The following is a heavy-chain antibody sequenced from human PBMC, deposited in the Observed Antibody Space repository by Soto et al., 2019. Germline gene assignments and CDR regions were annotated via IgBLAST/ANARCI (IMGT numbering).Heavy chain of an antibody. V-gene: IGHV4-39*01. J-gene: IGHJ4*02. Sequence: PSETLSLTCTVSGGSISSSTYYWGWMRQPPGKGLEWIASFFIGGSTYYNPSLKSRVTISVDTSKNQFSLKLSPVTAADTAVYYCARRALWFGEWSLKPDYWGQGTLVTVSS. CDR3: ARRALWFGEWSLKPDY. CDR1: GGSISSSTYY. D-gene: IGHD3-10*01. CDR2: FFIGGST.